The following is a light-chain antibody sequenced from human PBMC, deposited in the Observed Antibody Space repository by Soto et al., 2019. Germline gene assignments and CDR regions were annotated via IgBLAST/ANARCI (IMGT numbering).Light chain of an antibody. CDR2: SNN. V-gene: IGLV1-44*01. CDR3: ATWDDSLNAYV. J-gene: IGLJ1*01. CDR1: TSNLGSNT. Sequence: QSVLTQTPSASGTPGQRVTISCSGTTSNLGSNTVHWYQQLPGTAPKRLIHSNNQRPSGVPDRFSGSKSDTSASLAISGLQSEDEADYYCATWDDSLNAYVFGTGTKLTVL.